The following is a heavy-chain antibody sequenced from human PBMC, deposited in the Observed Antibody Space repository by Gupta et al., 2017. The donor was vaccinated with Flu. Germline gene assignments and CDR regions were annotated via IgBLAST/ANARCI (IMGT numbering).Heavy chain of an antibody. CDR2: ISANGRSA. Sequence: VYLSESGGGLVKPGGSLRLSCAASRFSFGIYAMSWVRQAPGKGLEWVSYISANGRSAIYADSVKGRFTISRDNSKNTVSLQMNNLRAEDTAVYYCTKDCGGGSCYPTPDFWGQGTPVTVSS. CDR3: TKDCGGGSCYPTPDF. CDR1: RFSFGIYA. V-gene: IGHV3-23*01. J-gene: IGHJ4*02. D-gene: IGHD2-15*01.